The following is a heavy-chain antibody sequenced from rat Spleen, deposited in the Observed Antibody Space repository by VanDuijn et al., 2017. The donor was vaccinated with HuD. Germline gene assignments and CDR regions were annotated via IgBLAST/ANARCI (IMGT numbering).Heavy chain of an antibody. CDR2: MWYDGDT. CDR3: TGGAVTGFAY. Sequence: VQVKESGPGLVQPSETLSLTCTVSGFSLTSYSVSWVRQPSGKGPEWMGRMWYDGDTAYNSALKSRLSISRDTSKSQVFLKMNSLQTEDTAIYFCTGGAVTGFAYWGQGTLVTVSS. V-gene: IGHV2-15*01. J-gene: IGHJ3*01. CDR1: GFSLTSYS. D-gene: IGHD1-1*01.